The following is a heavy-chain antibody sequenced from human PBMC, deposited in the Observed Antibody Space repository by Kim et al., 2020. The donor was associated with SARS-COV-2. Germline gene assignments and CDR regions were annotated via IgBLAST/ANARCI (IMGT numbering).Heavy chain of an antibody. Sequence: TTYADSVRGRFTISRDNAKNTVFLQMNSLRTDDTALYYCTRDVGSVGDYWGQGTQVTVSS. CDR3: TRDVGSVGDY. V-gene: IGHV3-74*03. J-gene: IGHJ4*02. D-gene: IGHD3-10*01. CDR2: T.